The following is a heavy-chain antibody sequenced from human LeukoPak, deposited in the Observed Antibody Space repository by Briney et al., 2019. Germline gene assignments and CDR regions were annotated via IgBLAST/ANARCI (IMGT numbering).Heavy chain of an antibody. V-gene: IGHV3-48*04. D-gene: IGHD1-26*01. CDR3: AKETSRIGGSMASFDY. CDR1: GFTFSHYG. Sequence: GGSLRLSCAASGFTFSHYGMNWVRQAPGKGLEWVSYISSSGSTIYYADSVKGRFTISRDNAKNSLYLQMNSLRAEDTAVYYCAKETSRIGGSMASFDYWGQGTLVTVSS. CDR2: ISSSGSTI. J-gene: IGHJ4*02.